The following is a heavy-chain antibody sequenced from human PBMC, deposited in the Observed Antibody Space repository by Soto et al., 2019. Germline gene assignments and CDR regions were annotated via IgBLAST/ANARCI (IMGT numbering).Heavy chain of an antibody. CDR1: GYTFTDCY. V-gene: IGHV1-2*04. CDR3: ARCNYYRSGNYYYHGMDV. CDR2: IHPNSGDT. J-gene: IGHJ6*02. D-gene: IGHD3-10*01. Sequence: QVQLVQSGAEVKKTGASVKVSCKASGYTFTDCYIHWMRQAPGQGLEWMGWIHPNSGDTTYAQKFQGWINMTRYTSISTAYLELIRLKSDETAVYYCARCNYYRSGNYYYHGMDVGRHGTTVTVSS.